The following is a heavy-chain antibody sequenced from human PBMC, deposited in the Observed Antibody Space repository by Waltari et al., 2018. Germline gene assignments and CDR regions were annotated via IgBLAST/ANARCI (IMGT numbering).Heavy chain of an antibody. D-gene: IGHD2-15*01. V-gene: IGHV4-4*02. Sequence: QLQLQESGPGLVEPSGTLSLTCAVSGDSITSGYLWNWVRQSPGKGLEWIGQVHGSGRTNYNPSLASRFTVSLDTYNNQFSLKVASATAADTAVYYCARDRGRGLYLDSWGPGTLVTVSP. CDR1: GDSITSGYL. J-gene: IGHJ4*02. CDR2: VHGSGRT. CDR3: ARDRGRGLYLDS.